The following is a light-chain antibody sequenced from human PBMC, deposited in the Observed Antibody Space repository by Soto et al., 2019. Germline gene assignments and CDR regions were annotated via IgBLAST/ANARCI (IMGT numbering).Light chain of an antibody. Sequence: SVLTQPPSASGNPGQRLTISCSGSTSNILRNYVYWYRQLPGTAPRLLISMNDQRPSGVPDRFSGSKSGTSASLAISGLRSEDEADYYCASWDDSLSGYVFGTGTKVT. CDR3: ASWDDSLSGYV. CDR1: TSNILRNY. CDR2: MND. J-gene: IGLJ1*01. V-gene: IGLV1-47*01.